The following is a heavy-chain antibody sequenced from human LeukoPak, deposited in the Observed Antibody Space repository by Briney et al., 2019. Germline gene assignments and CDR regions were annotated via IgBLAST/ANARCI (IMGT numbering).Heavy chain of an antibody. CDR1: GFTFSSYA. Sequence: PGGSLRLSCAASGFTFSSYAMHWVRQAPGKGLEYVSAISSNGGSTYYANSVKGRFTISRDNSKNTLYLQMGSLRAEDMAVYYCARDLGGPTDYWGQGTLVIVSS. D-gene: IGHD2-15*01. V-gene: IGHV3-64*01. J-gene: IGHJ4*02. CDR3: ARDLGGPTDY. CDR2: ISSNGGST.